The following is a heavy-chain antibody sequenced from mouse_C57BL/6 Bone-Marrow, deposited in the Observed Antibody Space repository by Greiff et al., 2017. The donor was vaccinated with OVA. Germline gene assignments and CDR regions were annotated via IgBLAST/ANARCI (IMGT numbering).Heavy chain of an antibody. V-gene: IGHV6-3*01. J-gene: IGHJ1*03. CDR3: TYSNYPLYWYFDV. Sequence: DVMLVESGGGLVQPGGSMKLSCVASGFTFSNYWMNWVRQSPEKGLEWVAQIRLKSDNYATHYAESVKGRFTISRDDSKSSVYLQMNNLRAEDTGIYYCTYSNYPLYWYFDVWGTGTTVTVSS. CDR1: GFTFSNYW. D-gene: IGHD2-5*01. CDR2: IRLKSDNYAT.